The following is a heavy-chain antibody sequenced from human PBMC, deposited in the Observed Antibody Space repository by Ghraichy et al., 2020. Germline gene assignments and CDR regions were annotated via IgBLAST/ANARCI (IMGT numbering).Heavy chain of an antibody. CDR2: INHSGST. CDR3: ARGRHSSGRYPYQPPFDY. J-gene: IGHJ4*02. V-gene: IGHV4-34*01. CDR1: GGSFSGYY. Sequence: SQTLSLTCAVYGGSFSGYYWSWIRQPPGKGLEWIGEINHSGSTNYNPSLKSRVTISVDTSKNQFSLKLSSVTAADTAVYYCARGRHSSGRYPYQPPFDYWGQGTLVTVSS. D-gene: IGHD6-19*01.